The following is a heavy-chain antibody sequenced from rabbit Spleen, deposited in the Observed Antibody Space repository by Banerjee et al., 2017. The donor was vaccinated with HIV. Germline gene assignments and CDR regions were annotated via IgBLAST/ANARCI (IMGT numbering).Heavy chain of an antibody. CDR3: ARDLTDVIGWNFGW. D-gene: IGHD4-1*01. J-gene: IGHJ3*01. CDR2: IEPIFGNT. V-gene: IGHV1S40*01. Sequence: QSLEESGGDLVKPGASLTLTCTASGVSFSRNSYMCWVRQAPGKGLEWIGYIEPIFGNTYYANWVNGRFTISSHNAQNTLYLQLRSLTAADTATYFCARDLTDVIGWNFGWWGQGTLVTAS. CDR1: GVSFSRNSY.